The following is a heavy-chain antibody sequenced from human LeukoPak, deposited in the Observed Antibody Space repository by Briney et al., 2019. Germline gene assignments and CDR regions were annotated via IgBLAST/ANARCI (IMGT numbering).Heavy chain of an antibody. J-gene: IGHJ4*02. CDR2: IYYSGST. CDR1: GGSISSYY. V-gene: IGHV4-59*08. D-gene: IGHD5-12*01. Sequence: PSQTLSLTCTVSGGSISSYYWSWIRQPPGKGLEWIGYIYYSGSTNYNPSLKSRVTISVDTSKSQFSLKLSSVTAADTAVYYCARSSGYDSPYYFDYWGQGTLVTVSS. CDR3: ARSSGYDSPYYFDY.